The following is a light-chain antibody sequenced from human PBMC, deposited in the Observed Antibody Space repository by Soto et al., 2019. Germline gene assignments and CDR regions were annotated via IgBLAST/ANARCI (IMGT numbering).Light chain of an antibody. J-gene: IGKJ1*01. CDR2: CAS. Sequence: DIVMTQSPDSLAVSLGERATINCKSSQSVLYSSNNKNYLAWYQQKPGQPPKLLIYCASTRESGVPDRFSGSGSGTDVTLTISSLQAEDVAVYYCQQYYSPWTFGQGTKVELK. V-gene: IGKV4-1*01. CDR1: QSVLYSSNNKNY. CDR3: QQYYSPWT.